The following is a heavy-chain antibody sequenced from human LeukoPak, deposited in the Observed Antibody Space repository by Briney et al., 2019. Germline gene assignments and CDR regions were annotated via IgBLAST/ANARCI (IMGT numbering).Heavy chain of an antibody. CDR1: GYTFPRYF. D-gene: IGHD6-6*01. J-gene: IGHJ4*02. Sequence: ASVTVPCQHPGYTFPRYFMQLLRQAPGHALEWMGIINPTGGSTTYAQKFQGRVTMTRDTSTSTVYMELSSLRSDVTAVYYCARTAARRFDYWGQGTLVTVSS. V-gene: IGHV1-46*01. CDR3: ARTAARRFDY. CDR2: INPTGGST.